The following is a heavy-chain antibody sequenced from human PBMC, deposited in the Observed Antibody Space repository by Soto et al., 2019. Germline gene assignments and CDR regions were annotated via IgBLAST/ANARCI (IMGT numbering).Heavy chain of an antibody. J-gene: IGHJ5*02. CDR1: GFTFSSYS. CDR3: ARGPRSGCSSTSCYHGVWFDP. V-gene: IGHV3-48*01. D-gene: IGHD2-2*01. Sequence: GGSLRLSCAASGFTFSSYSMNWVRQAPGKGLEWVSYISSSSSTIYYADSVKGRFTISRDNAKNSLYLQMNSLRAEDTAVYYCARGPRSGCSSTSCYHGVWFDPWGQGTLVTVSS. CDR2: ISSSSSTI.